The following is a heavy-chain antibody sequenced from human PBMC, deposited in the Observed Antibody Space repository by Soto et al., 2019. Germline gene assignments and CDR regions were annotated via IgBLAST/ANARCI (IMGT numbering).Heavy chain of an antibody. J-gene: IGHJ6*02. CDR3: ARDPGYNWNYVGYYGMDV. V-gene: IGHV4-34*01. Sequence: SETLSLTCAVSGGSLSGYYWSWIRQTPGKGLEWIGETDHSGSTNYNPSLKSRVTISLDTPRKEISLRLSSVTAADTAVFYCARDPGYNWNYVGYYGMDVWGQGTTVTVSS. CDR1: GGSLSGYY. CDR2: TDHSGST. D-gene: IGHD1-7*01.